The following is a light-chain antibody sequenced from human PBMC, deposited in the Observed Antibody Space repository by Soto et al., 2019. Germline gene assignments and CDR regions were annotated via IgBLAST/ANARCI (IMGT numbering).Light chain of an antibody. CDR2: DDR. CDR1: NIGSKS. J-gene: IGLJ2*01. CDR3: QEWDSTLDQWI. Sequence: SYELTQPPSVSVAPGQTATLTCGGNNIGSKSVHWYQQRPGQAPVLVVYDDRDRTSGIPDRFSGSNSGNTATLTNSRVEVGDEADYHCQEWDSTLDQWIFGGGTKLTVL. V-gene: IGLV3-21*02.